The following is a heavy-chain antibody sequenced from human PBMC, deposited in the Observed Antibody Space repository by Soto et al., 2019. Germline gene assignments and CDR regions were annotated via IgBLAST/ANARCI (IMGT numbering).Heavy chain of an antibody. CDR2: ISYDGSNK. V-gene: IGHV3-30*03. CDR3: ATAHTTVTPDY. J-gene: IGHJ4*02. Sequence: QVQLVESGGGVVQPGRSLRLSCAASGFTFSSYGMHWVRQAPGKGLEWVAVISYDGSNKYYADSVKGRFTISRDNSKNTLYQQMNSLRAEDTAVYYCATAHTTVTPDYWGQGTLVTVSS. CDR1: GFTFSSYG. D-gene: IGHD4-4*01.